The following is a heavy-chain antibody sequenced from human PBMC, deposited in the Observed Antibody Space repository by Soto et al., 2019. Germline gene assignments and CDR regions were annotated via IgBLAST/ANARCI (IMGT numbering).Heavy chain of an antibody. J-gene: IGHJ6*02. D-gene: IGHD3-10*01. V-gene: IGHV3-30*03. Sequence: QVQLVESGGGVVQPGRSLRLSCAASGFTFSTYGMHWVRQAPGKGLEWVAVISYDGSSKYYADSVKGRFTISRDNSKNTLYLQMNSLRAEDTAVYYCAIDHVSYGSGSCPYGMDVWGQGTTVTVSS. CDR3: AIDHVSYGSGSCPYGMDV. CDR2: ISYDGSSK. CDR1: GFTFSTYG.